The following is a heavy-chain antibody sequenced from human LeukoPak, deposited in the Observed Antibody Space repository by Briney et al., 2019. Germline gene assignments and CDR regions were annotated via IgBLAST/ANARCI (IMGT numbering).Heavy chain of an antibody. CDR3: AREGCSGGSCYATSDAFDI. D-gene: IGHD2-15*01. CDR1: GGSISSGGYY. V-gene: IGHV4-31*03. J-gene: IGHJ3*02. Sequence: PSETLSLTCTVSGGSISSGGYYWSWIRQHPGKGLEWIGYIYYSGSTYCNPSLKSRVTISVDTSKNQFSLKPSSVTAADTAVYYCAREGCSGGSCYATSDAFDIWGQGTMVTVSS. CDR2: IYYSGST.